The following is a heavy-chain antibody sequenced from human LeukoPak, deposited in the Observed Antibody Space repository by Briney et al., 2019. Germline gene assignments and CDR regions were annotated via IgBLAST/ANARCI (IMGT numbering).Heavy chain of an antibody. Sequence: PGGSLRLSCAASGFTFSSYAMSWVRQAPGKGLEWVSGISSSGGGTYYADSVKGRFTISRDNSKNTLYLQMNSLRAEDTAVYYCAKDRQQPVRGAPKDYWGQGTLVTVSS. J-gene: IGHJ4*02. D-gene: IGHD6-13*01. V-gene: IGHV3-23*01. CDR2: ISSSGGGT. CDR1: GFTFSSYA. CDR3: AKDRQQPVRGAPKDY.